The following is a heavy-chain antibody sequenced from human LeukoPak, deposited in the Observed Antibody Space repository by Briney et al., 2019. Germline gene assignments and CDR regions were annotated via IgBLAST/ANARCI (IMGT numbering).Heavy chain of an antibody. CDR3: ARGIPYSGSYFDY. CDR2: IYYSGST. Sequence: SEILSLTCTVSGGSISSYYWSWIRQPPGKGLEWIGYIYYSGSTNYNPSLKSRVTISVDTSKNQFSLKLSSVTAADTAVYYCARGIPYSGSYFDYWGQGTLVTVSS. CDR1: GGSISSYY. V-gene: IGHV4-59*12. J-gene: IGHJ4*02. D-gene: IGHD1-26*01.